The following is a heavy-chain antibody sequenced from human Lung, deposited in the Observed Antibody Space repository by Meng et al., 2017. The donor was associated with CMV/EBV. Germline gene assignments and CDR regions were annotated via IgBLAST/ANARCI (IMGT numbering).Heavy chain of an antibody. CDR3: AGDHPRVVPAAISYFYYGMDV. D-gene: IGHD2-2*01. V-gene: IGHV1-69*10. CDR1: GGTFSTCA. Sequence: SVKVSCKASGGTFSTCAISWVRQAPGLGLEWVGGIIPILGMANYAQNFQGRVTITADKSTSTAYMELSSLRSEDTAVYFCAGDHPRVVPAAISYFYYGMDVWGQGTTVXVSS. J-gene: IGHJ6*02. CDR2: IIPILGMA.